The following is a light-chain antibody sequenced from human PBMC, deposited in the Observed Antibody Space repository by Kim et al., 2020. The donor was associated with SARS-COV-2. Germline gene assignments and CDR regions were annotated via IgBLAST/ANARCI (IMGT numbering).Light chain of an antibody. CDR1: QSISSW. Sequence: DIQMTQSPYTLSASVGDRVTITCRASQSISSWLAWYQQNPGKATKLLIYKASSLESGVPSRFSGSGSGTEFTLTISSLQPDDFATYYCQQYHSYPYTFGQGTKLEI. CDR3: QQYHSYPYT. CDR2: KAS. J-gene: IGKJ2*01. V-gene: IGKV1-5*03.